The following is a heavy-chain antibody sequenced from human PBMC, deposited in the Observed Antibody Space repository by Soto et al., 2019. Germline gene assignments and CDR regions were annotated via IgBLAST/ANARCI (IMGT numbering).Heavy chain of an antibody. J-gene: IGHJ4*01. D-gene: IGHD1-26*01. V-gene: IGHV5-10-1*01. CDR1: GYTFGNNW. CDR3: APNGNPYKDETTSFYNFDS. Sequence: XESLKVYWQCSGYTFGNNWITLVLQRPGKGQEWMGRIDPGDSTVKYAPSFEGRVSISADKSTATSSLEIISLKASDSAMYFCAPNGNPYKDETTSFYNFDSSGPGTLVTVSS. CDR2: IDPGDSTV.